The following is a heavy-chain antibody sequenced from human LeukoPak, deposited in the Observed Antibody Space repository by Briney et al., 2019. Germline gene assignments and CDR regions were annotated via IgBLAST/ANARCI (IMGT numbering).Heavy chain of an antibody. D-gene: IGHD4-17*01. CDR3: AKTVTTQAYYWYFDL. V-gene: IGHV3-23*01. J-gene: IGHJ2*01. CDR1: GFTFSIYG. Sequence: GGSLRLSCAASGFTFSIYGMSWVRQAPGKGLEWVSAIGGSGQNTNYADSVKGRFTISRDNSRNTPYLDMNILRAEDTAVYYCAKTVTTQAYYWYFDLWGRGTLVTVSS. CDR2: IGGSGQNT.